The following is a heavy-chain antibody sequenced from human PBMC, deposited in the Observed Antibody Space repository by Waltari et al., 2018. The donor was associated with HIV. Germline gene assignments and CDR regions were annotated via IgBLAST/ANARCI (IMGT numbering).Heavy chain of an antibody. Sequence: QVQLVQSGAEVKKPGASVKVSCKASGYTFTDYYLHWVRQAPGQGLEWMGWNNPKSGGNKYEQKCQGRVTMNTDTSISTAYMEVRMLISDDTAVYFCAGSHSSGWYVWFDPWGQGTLVTVS. J-gene: IGHJ5*02. V-gene: IGHV1-2*02. CDR1: GYTFTDYY. CDR3: AGSHSSGWYVWFDP. D-gene: IGHD6-19*01. CDR2: NNPKSGGN.